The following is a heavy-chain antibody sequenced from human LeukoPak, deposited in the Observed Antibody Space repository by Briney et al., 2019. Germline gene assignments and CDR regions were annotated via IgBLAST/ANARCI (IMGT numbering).Heavy chain of an antibody. CDR1: GGSISSYY. CDR3: ASSNWD. V-gene: IGHV4-59*01. J-gene: IGHJ4*02. Sequence: SETLSLTCTVSGGSISSYYWSWIRQPPGKGLEWIGYIYYSGSTNYNPSLKSRVTISVDTSKNQFSLKLSSVTAADTAVYYCASSNWDWGQGTLVTVCS. CDR2: IYYSGST. D-gene: IGHD7-27*01.